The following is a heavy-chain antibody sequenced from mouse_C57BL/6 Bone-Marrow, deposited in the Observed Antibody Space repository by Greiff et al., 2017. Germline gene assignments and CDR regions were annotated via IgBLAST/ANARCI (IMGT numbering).Heavy chain of an antibody. CDR3: ARMVKGY. Sequence: VQLQQSGAELVRPGTSVKVSCKASGYAFTNYLIEWVKQRPGQGLEWIGVINPGSGGTTYNEKFKGKATLTADKASSTAYMQLSSLTSEDSAVYFCARMVKGYWGQGTTLTVAS. J-gene: IGHJ2*01. D-gene: IGHD2-2*01. CDR1: GYAFTNYL. V-gene: IGHV1-54*01. CDR2: INPGSGGT.